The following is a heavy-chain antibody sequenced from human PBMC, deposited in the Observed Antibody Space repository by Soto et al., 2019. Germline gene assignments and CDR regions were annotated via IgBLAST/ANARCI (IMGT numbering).Heavy chain of an antibody. D-gene: IGHD3-3*01. CDR3: ARDGWDDFWSGGRYMDV. Sequence: QVQLQQWGAGLLKPSETLSLTCAVYGGSFSGYYWSWIRQPPGKGLEWIGEINHSGSTNYNPSLKSRVTILVDTSKTQFSRKLSSVTAADTAVYYCARDGWDDFWSGGRYMDVWGKGTTVTVSS. J-gene: IGHJ6*03. CDR1: GGSFSGYY. CDR2: INHSGST. V-gene: IGHV4-34*01.